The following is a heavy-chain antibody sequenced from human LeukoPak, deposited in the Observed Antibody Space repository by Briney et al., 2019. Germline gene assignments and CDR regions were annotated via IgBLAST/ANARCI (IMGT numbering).Heavy chain of an antibody. D-gene: IGHD3-22*01. CDR2: IYYSGSI. V-gene: IGHV4-59*01. CDR3: ARNYDSSGYTAFGY. Sequence: SETLSVTCTVSGGSISSYYWSWIRQPPGKGLEWIGHIYYSGSINYNPSLKSRVTISVDTSKNQFSLKLSSVTAADTAVYYCARNYDSSGYTAFGYWGRGTLVTVSS. J-gene: IGHJ4*02. CDR1: GGSISSYY.